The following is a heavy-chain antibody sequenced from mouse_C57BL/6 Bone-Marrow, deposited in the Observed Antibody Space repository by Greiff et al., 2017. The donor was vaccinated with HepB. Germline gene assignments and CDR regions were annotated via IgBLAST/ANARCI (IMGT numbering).Heavy chain of an antibody. CDR2: ISSGSSTI. V-gene: IGHV5-17*01. Sequence: EVQLVESGGGLVKPGGSLKLSCAASGFTFSDYGMHWVRQAPAKGLEWVAYISSGSSTIYYADTVKGRFTISRDNAKNTLFLQMTSLRSEDTAMYYCARKLRLPYYYAMDYWGQGTSVTVSS. D-gene: IGHD3-2*02. J-gene: IGHJ4*01. CDR3: ARKLRLPYYYAMDY. CDR1: GFTFSDYG.